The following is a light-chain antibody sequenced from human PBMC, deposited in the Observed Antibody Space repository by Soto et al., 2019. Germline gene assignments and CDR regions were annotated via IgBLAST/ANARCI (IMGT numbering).Light chain of an antibody. Sequence: QSALTQPASVSGSPGQSITISCTGTSSDVGGYNYVSWYQQHPGKAPKLMIYDVSNRPSGVSNRFSGSKSGNTASLTISGLQDEDEADYYCSSYTSSSPRLDVFGTGTKVTVL. CDR2: DVS. V-gene: IGLV2-14*01. CDR1: SSDVGGYNY. J-gene: IGLJ1*01. CDR3: SSYTSSSPRLDV.